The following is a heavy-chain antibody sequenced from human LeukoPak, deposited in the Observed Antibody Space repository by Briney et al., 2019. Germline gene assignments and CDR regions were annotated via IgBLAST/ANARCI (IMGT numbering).Heavy chain of an antibody. CDR2: IYYSGST. CDR3: ARPPTVTTSWYFDL. Sequence: KPSETLSLTCTVSGGSISSSSYYWGWIRQPPGKGLEWIGSIYYSGSTYYNPSLKSRVTISVDTSKNQFSLKLSSVTAADTAVYYCARPPTVTTSWYFDLWGRGTLVTVSS. CDR1: GGSISSSSYY. V-gene: IGHV4-39*07. J-gene: IGHJ2*01. D-gene: IGHD4-17*01.